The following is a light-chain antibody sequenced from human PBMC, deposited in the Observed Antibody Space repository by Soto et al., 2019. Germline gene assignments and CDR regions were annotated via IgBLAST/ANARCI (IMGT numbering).Light chain of an antibody. Sequence: ENVLTQSPDTLSLSPGERATLSCRASQSVSSSYLACYQQKPGQAPRLLIYNASSRATGIPDRFSGGGFKTDFALTISRLEPEDVAVYYCQQCGSSPWTFGRGTNMDIK. CDR2: NAS. V-gene: IGKV3-20*01. CDR3: QQCGSSPWT. J-gene: IGKJ1*01. CDR1: QSVSSSY.